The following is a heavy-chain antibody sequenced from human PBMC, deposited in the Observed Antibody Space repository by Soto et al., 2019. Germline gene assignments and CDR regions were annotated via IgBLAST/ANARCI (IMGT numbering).Heavy chain of an antibody. CDR2: ISSSSSYI. J-gene: IGHJ4*02. CDR3: AGSGDYYGSGSYYKV. Sequence: EVQLVESGGGLVKPGGSLRLSCAASGFTFSSYSMNWVRQAPGKGLEWVSSISSSSSYIYYADSVKGRFTISRDNAKNSLYLQMNSLRAEDTAVYYCAGSGDYYGSGSYYKVWGQGTLVTVSS. CDR1: GFTFSSYS. D-gene: IGHD3-10*01. V-gene: IGHV3-21*01.